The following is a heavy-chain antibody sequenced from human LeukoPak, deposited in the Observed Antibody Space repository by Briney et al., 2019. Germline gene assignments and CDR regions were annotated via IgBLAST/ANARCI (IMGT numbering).Heavy chain of an antibody. CDR1: GFTFSSYW. J-gene: IGHJ4*02. Sequence: GGSLRLSCVASGFTFSSYWMGWVRQAPGKGLEWVANIQQDGSEIFYVDSVRGRFTISRDNAKNSLYLQMNSLRAEDTAVYYCAKYYYDSSGYYVTPPARAPDYWGQGTLVTVSS. V-gene: IGHV3-7*03. D-gene: IGHD3-22*01. CDR3: AKYYYDSSGYYVTPPARAPDY. CDR2: IQQDGSEI.